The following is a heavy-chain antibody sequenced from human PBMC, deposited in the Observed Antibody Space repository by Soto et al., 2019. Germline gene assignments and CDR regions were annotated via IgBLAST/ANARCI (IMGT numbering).Heavy chain of an antibody. CDR2: INPNSGGT. V-gene: IGHV1-2*04. J-gene: IGHJ3*02. CDR3: ARDGPTGYDIPDGAQPQTIDAFDI. CDR1: GYTFTGYY. Sequence: QVQLVQSGAEVKKPGASVKVSCKASGYTFTGYYMHWVRQAPGQGLEWMGWINPNSGGTNYAQKFQGWVTMARDTSISTAYMELSRLRSDDTAVYYCARDGPTGYDIPDGAQPQTIDAFDIWGQGTMVTVSS. D-gene: IGHD3-9*01.